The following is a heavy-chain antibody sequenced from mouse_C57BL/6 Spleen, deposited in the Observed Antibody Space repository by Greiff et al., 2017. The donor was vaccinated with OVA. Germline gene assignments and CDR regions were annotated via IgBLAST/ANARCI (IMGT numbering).Heavy chain of an antibody. CDR2: IYPGDGDT. Sequence: QVQLQQSGPELVKPGASVKISCKASGYAFSSSWMNWVKQRPGKGLEWIGRIYPGDGDTNYNGKFKGKATLTADKSSITAYMQLSSLTSEDSAVYFCARHSDPFDYWGQGTTLTVSS. CDR3: ARHSDPFDY. V-gene: IGHV1-82*01. CDR1: GYAFSSSW. J-gene: IGHJ2*01.